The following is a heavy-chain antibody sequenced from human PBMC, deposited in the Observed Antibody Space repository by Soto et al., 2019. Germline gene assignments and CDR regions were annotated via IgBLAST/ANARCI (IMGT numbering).Heavy chain of an antibody. V-gene: IGHV3-13*05. Sequence: PGGSLRLSCAASGFTFSTYDMHWVRQATGKGLEWVSAIGAADDPYYSGSVKGRFTISRDNAKNSLYLQMNSLRAEDTAVYYCASDRFRGTYYLRGVTYFFEEWGQGA. J-gene: IGHJ4*02. CDR2: IGAADDP. CDR1: GFTFSTYD. CDR3: ASDRFRGTYYLRGVTYFFEE. D-gene: IGHD1-26*01.